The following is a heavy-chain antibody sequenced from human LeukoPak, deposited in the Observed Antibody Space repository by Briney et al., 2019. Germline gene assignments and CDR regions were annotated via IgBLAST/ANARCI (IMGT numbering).Heavy chain of an antibody. Sequence: GASVKVSCKASGYTFTTYGVTWVRQSHGHGLEWMGYIRAYNGNTDYARKFQGRITMTTDTSTHTAYSELRSLRSDDTAVYYCVHTVGVGDYWGQGTLVTVSS. CDR2: IRAYNGNT. D-gene: IGHD1-26*01. CDR1: GYTFTTYG. V-gene: IGHV1-18*01. CDR3: VHTVGVGDY. J-gene: IGHJ4*02.